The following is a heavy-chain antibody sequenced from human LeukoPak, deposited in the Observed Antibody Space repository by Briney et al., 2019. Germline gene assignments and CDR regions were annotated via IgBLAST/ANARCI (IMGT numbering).Heavy chain of an antibody. Sequence: PSETLSLTCAVYGGSFSGYYWSWIRQPPGKGLEWIGEINDSGSTNYNPSLKSRVTISVDTSKNQFSLKLSSVTAADTAVYYCAGRRRSSTSLYYYYGMDVWGQGTTVTVSS. CDR1: GGSFSGYY. D-gene: IGHD2-2*01. CDR2: INDSGST. CDR3: AGRRRSSTSLYYYYGMDV. J-gene: IGHJ6*02. V-gene: IGHV4-34*01.